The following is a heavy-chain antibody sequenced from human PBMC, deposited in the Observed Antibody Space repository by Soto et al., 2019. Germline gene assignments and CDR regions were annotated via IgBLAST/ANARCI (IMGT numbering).Heavy chain of an antibody. CDR1: GGTFSSYA. D-gene: IGHD3-22*01. CDR2: IIPIFGTA. V-gene: IGHV1-69*06. J-gene: IGHJ3*02. CDR3: ARERGRYYYYDSSGYHDAFDI. Sequence: SVKVSCKASGGTFSSYAISWVRRAPGQGLEWMGGIIPIFGTANYAQKFQGRVTITADKSTSTAYMELSSLRSEDTAVYYCARERGRYYYYDSSGYHDAFDIWGQGTMVTVS.